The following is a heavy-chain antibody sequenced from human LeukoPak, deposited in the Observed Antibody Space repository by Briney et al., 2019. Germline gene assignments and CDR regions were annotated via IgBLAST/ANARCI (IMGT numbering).Heavy chain of an antibody. CDR1: GLRFGDIA. D-gene: IGHD3-22*01. J-gene: IGHJ3*01. CDR2: IGYDGDSK. Sequence: GGSLGSSVLGSGLRFGDIARIWVGRAPGKGWEWLGFIGYDGDSKFYADSVKGRITISRDNSKNTLSLQMDSLSAEDTAVYYCAKDRTRGMNVARDSLGNWGQGTMVTIS. V-gene: IGHV3-30-3*02. CDR3: AKDRTRGMNVARDSLGN.